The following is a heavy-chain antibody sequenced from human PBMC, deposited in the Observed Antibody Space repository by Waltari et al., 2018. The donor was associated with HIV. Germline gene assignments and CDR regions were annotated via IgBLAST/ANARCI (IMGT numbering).Heavy chain of an antibody. V-gene: IGHV3-21*01. CDR3: AREGFCSNGVCSHYYGMDV. CDR1: GFTFSSYS. CDR2: ISTSIRYI. D-gene: IGHD2-8*01. J-gene: IGHJ6*02. Sequence: EVQLVESGGGLVKPGGSLRLSCAASGFTFSSYSMNWVRQAPGKGLEWVSSISTSIRYIYYADSLKGRFTISRDNAKNSLYLQMNSLRAEDTAVYYCAREGFCSNGVCSHYYGMDVWGQGTTVTVAS.